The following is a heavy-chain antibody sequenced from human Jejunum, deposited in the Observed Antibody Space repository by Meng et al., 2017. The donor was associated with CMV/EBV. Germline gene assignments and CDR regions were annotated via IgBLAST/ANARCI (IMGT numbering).Heavy chain of an antibody. V-gene: IGHV3-30*02. CDR3: AKQGDPSAYCFDF. CDR2: IRYDLATK. Sequence: ASGFSFSSFGMHWVRQAPGKGLEWVAYIRYDLATKYYVDSVKGRFTISRDNSRNSVSLQMNSLRDDDTAIYYCAKQGDPSAYCFDFWGEGTMVTVSS. D-gene: IGHD3-10*01. J-gene: IGHJ4*02. CDR1: GFSFSSFG.